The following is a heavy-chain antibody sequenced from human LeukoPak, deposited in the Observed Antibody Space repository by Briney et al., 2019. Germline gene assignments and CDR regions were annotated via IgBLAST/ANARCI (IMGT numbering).Heavy chain of an antibody. CDR2: SRNKANSYYT. Sequence: GGSLRLSCAASGFTFSGHYMDWVRQVPGKGLEWVGRSRNKANSYYTEYAASVKGRFTISRDDSRDSLYLQMNSLKTEDTAVYYCARGTTGLSQSRNSRYFDYWGQGTLVTASS. CDR3: ARGTTGLSQSRNSRYFDY. V-gene: IGHV3-72*01. J-gene: IGHJ4*02. CDR1: GFTFSGHY. D-gene: IGHD1-1*01.